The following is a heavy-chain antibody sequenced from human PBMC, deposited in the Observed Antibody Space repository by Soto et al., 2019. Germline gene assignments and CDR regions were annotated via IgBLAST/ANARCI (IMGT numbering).Heavy chain of an antibody. CDR1: GGTFSSYA. CDR3: ARGHPTYCSGGSCYSNWFDP. V-gene: IGHV1-69*01. CDR2: IIPIFGTA. Sequence: VQLVQSGAEVKKPGSSVKVSCKASGGTFSSYAISWVRQAPGQGLEWMGGIIPIFGTANYAQKFQGRVTITADESTSTAYMELSSLRSEDTAVYYCARGHPTYCSGGSCYSNWFDPWGQGTLVTVSS. J-gene: IGHJ5*02. D-gene: IGHD2-15*01.